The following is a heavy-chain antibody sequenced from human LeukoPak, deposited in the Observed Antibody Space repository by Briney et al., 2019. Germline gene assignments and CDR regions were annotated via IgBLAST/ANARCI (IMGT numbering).Heavy chain of an antibody. CDR2: INHSGST. CDR1: GGSISSGGYS. D-gene: IGHD5-18*01. J-gene: IGHJ6*02. Sequence: SQTLSLTCAVSGGSISSGGYSWSWIRQPPGKGLEWIGEINHSGSTNHNPSLKSRVTISVDTSKNQFSLKLSSVTAADTAVYYCARVNGSEAGYSYGLEYYYYGMDVWGQGTTVTVSS. CDR3: ARVNGSEAGYSYGLEYYYYGMDV. V-gene: IGHV4-30-2*01.